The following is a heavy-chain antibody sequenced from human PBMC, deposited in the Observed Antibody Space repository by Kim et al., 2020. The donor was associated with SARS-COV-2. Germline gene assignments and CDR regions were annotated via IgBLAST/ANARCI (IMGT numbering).Heavy chain of an antibody. CDR2: T. V-gene: IGHV3-43*01. CDR3: ARRWELIPLDY. D-gene: IGHD1-26*01. Sequence: TYYADLVKGRFTISRDNSKNSLYLQMNSLRTEDTALYYCARRWELIPLDYWGQGTLVTVSS. J-gene: IGHJ4*02.